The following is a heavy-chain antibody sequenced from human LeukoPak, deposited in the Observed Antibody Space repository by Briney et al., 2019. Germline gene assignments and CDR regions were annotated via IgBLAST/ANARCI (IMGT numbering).Heavy chain of an antibody. CDR2: IWFDGSYK. Sequence: GGSLRLSCAASGFTFSRYGIHWVRQAPGKGLEWVAIIWFDGSYKYYADSVKGRFTISRDNSKNTLYLQMNSLRAEDTAVYYCATTMWDEGAFDIWGQGTMVTVSS. CDR1: GFTFSRYG. CDR3: ATTMWDEGAFDI. J-gene: IGHJ3*02. V-gene: IGHV3-33*01. D-gene: IGHD3-10*02.